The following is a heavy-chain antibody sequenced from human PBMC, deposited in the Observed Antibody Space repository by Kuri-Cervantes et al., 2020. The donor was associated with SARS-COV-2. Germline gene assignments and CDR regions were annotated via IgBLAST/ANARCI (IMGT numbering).Heavy chain of an antibody. Sequence: GESLKISCAASGFTFSSYAMSWVRQAPGKGLEWVSAISGSGTSRYYADSVKGRFSFSRDNSKNTLFLQMNNLRAEDTAVYYCAKDVYQLPTHFDYWGQGTRVTVSS. D-gene: IGHD2-2*01. V-gene: IGHV3-23*01. CDR2: ISGSGTSR. CDR1: GFTFSSYA. J-gene: IGHJ4*01. CDR3: AKDVYQLPTHFDY.